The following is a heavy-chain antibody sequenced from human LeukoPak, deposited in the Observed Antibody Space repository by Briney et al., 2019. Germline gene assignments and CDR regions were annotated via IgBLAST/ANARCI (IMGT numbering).Heavy chain of an antibody. CDR2: IYPGDSDT. J-gene: IGHJ3*02. D-gene: IGHD3-22*01. V-gene: IGHV5-51*01. CDR1: GYSFTSYW. Sequence: GESLKISCKGSGYSFTSYWIGWVRQMPGKGLEWMGIIYPGDSDTRYSPSFQGQVTISADKSISTAYLQWSSLKASDTAMYYCARQGLYDSSGYYRDDAFDIWGQGTMVTVSS. CDR3: ARQGLYDSSGYYRDDAFDI.